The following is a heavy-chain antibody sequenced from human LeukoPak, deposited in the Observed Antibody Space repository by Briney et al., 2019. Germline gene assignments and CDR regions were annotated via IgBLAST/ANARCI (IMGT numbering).Heavy chain of an antibody. J-gene: IGHJ4*02. CDR2: INHSGST. V-gene: IGHV4-34*01. D-gene: IGHD3-10*01. Sequence: SETLSLTCAVYGGSLSGYYGSWIRQPPGKGLEWIGEINHSGSTNYNPSLKSRVTISVDTSKNQFSLKLSSVTAADTAVYYCASMVRGGRWANSDYWGQGTLVTVSS. CDR1: GGSLSGYY. CDR3: ASMVRGGRWANSDY.